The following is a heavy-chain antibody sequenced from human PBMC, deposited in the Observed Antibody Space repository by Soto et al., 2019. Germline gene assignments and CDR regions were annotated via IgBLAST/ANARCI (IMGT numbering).Heavy chain of an antibody. D-gene: IGHD6-13*01. CDR3: ARSPRSSPYFDF. CDR2: IYPGDHET. J-gene: IGHJ4*02. CDR1: GYTFPNFW. Sequence: GESLKISCQCSGYTFPNFWIGWVRQLPGQGLEWMGIIYPGDHETRYSPSFLGKVTISAETSINTAYLQWSSLEASDSAFYFCARSPRSSPYFDFWGQGALVTVS. V-gene: IGHV5-51*01.